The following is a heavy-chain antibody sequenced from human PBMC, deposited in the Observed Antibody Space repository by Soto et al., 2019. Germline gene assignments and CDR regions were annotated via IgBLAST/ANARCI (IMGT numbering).Heavy chain of an antibody. CDR1: GYTFTSYA. D-gene: IGHD2-2*01. V-gene: IGHV1-3*01. CDR2: INAGNGNT. CDR3: ARAYAGDASPDY. J-gene: IGHJ4*02. Sequence: QVQLVQSGAEVKKPGASVKVSCKASGYTFTSYAMHWVRQAPGQRLEWMGWINAGNGNTKYSQNFRGRVTITRDTAASTAYMELSSLISEDTAVFYCARAYAGDASPDYWGQGTLVTVSS.